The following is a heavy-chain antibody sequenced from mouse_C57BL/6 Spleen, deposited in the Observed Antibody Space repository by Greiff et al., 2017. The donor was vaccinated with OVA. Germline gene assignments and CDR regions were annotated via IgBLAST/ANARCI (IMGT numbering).Heavy chain of an antibody. V-gene: IGHV7-1*01. J-gene: IGHJ3*01. D-gene: IGHD1-1*01. CDR1: GFTFSDFY. CDR3: ARDADYYGSRFAY. Sequence: EVQGVESGGGLVQSGRSLRLSCATSGFTFSDFYMEWVRQAPGQGLEWIAASRNKANDYTTEYSASVKGRFIVSRDTSQSILYLQMNARRAEDTAIYYCARDADYYGSRFAYWGQGTLVTVSA. CDR2: SRNKANDYTT.